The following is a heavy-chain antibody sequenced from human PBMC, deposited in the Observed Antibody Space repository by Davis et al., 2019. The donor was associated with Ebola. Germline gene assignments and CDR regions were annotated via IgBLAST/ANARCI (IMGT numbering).Heavy chain of an antibody. J-gene: IGHJ4*02. CDR3: ASADGFSSSWYLFDY. Sequence: GESLKISCAASGFTFSNYAMNWVRQSPGKGLEGVAAISFDESTQYYADSVKGRFTISRDNSENTLYLQMNGLRAEDTAVYYCASADGFSSSWYLFDYWGQGTLVTVSS. CDR1: GFTFSNYA. D-gene: IGHD6-13*01. CDR2: ISFDESTQ. V-gene: IGHV3-30-3*01.